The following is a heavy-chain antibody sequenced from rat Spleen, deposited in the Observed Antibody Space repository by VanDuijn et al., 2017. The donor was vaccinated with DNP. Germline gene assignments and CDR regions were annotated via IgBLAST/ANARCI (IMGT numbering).Heavy chain of an antibody. V-gene: IGHV4-2*01. CDR1: GFNFNDYW. J-gene: IGHJ3*01. Sequence: EVKLVESGGGLVQPGRSLKLSCAASGFNFNDYWMGWVRQAPGKGLEWIGEINEDSGTINYTPSLKDKFTISRDNAQNTLYLQMNKLGSEDTAIYYCSRLGWHGWFAYWGQGTLVTVSS. CDR3: SRLGWHGWFAY. D-gene: IGHD1-11*01. CDR2: INEDSGTI.